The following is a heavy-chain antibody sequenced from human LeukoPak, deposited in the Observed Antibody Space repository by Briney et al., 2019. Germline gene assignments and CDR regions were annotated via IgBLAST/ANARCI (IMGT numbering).Heavy chain of an antibody. CDR3: ARDGSSWLYFDY. V-gene: IGHV4-34*01. CDR1: GGSFSGYY. J-gene: IGHJ4*02. CDR2: INHSGST. D-gene: IGHD6-13*01. Sequence: SETLSLTCAVYGGSFSGYYWSWIRQPPGKGLEWIGEINHSGSTNCNPSLKSRVTISVDTSKNQFSLKLSSVTAADTAVYYCARDGSSWLYFDYWGQGTLVTVSS.